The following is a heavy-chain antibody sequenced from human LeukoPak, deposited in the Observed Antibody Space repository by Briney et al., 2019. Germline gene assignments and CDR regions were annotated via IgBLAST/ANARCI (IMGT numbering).Heavy chain of an antibody. CDR3: AIESQQLVPHLDY. CDR2: IYTSGST. D-gene: IGHD6-13*01. V-gene: IGHV4-61*02. CDR1: GGSISSGSYY. J-gene: IGHJ4*02. Sequence: SETLSLTCTVSGGSISSGSYYWSWIRQPAGKGLEWIGRIYTSGSTNYNPSLKSRVTISVDTSKNQFSLKLSSVTAADTAVYYCAIESQQLVPHLDYWGQGTLVTVSS.